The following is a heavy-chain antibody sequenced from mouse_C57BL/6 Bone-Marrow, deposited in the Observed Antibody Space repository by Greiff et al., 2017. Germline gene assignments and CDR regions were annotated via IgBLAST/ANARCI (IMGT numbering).Heavy chain of an antibody. Sequence: QVQLQQPGAELVKPGASVKLSCKASGYTFTTYWLQWLKQRPGQGLEWIGEIDPSDGYTNYNQKFKGKATLTVATSSSTAYMQLSSLTSVDSAVYYCARVEYYGGSYEFAYWGQGTLVTVSA. V-gene: IGHV1-50*01. J-gene: IGHJ3*01. CDR1: GYTFTTYW. CDR2: IDPSDGYT. CDR3: ARVEYYGGSYEFAY. D-gene: IGHD1-1*01.